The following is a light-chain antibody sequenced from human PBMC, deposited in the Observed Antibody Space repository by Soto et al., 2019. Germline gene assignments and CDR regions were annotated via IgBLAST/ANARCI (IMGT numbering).Light chain of an antibody. CDR3: SSYTDFNLYV. J-gene: IGLJ1*01. CDR2: DVS. V-gene: IGLV2-14*03. CDR1: TRDVGGYNY. Sequence: SLLTNPSSPSRVPRQCISISHTGTTRDVGGYNYVSWYQHQPGKAPKLVIFDVSGRPSGISNRFSGSKSGNTASLTISGLRPEDEADYYCSSYTDFNLYVFGTGTKVTVL.